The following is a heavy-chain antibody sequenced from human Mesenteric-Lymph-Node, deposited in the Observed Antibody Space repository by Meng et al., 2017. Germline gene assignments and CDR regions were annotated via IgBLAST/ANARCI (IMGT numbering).Heavy chain of an antibody. CDR1: GDSVTSNSAA. CDR3: ARGNHGVYVVKFEY. D-gene: IGHD2-8*01. V-gene: IGHV6-1*01. CDR2: TYYRSKWYN. Sequence: SQTRSLTGAISGDSVTSNSAAWNWIRQSPSRGLEWLGRTYYRSKWYNDYAVSVKSRITINPDTSKNQFSLQLTSVTPEDTAVYFCARGNHGVYVVKFEYWGQGTLVTVSS. J-gene: IGHJ4*02.